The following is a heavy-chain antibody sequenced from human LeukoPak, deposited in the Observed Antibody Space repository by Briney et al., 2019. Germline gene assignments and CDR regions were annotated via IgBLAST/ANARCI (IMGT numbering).Heavy chain of an antibody. D-gene: IGHD2-8*01. CDR2: ITSNGNNK. CDR3: AKDRCSNGIGCLYYYMDV. CDR1: GFTFRSYT. J-gene: IGHJ6*03. V-gene: IGHV3-21*06. Sequence: GGSLRLSCAASGFTFRSYTMNWVRQAPGKGLEWVSSITSNGNNKYYTDSVKGRFTISRDNANNSLYLQMSSLRAEDTAVYYCAKDRCSNGIGCLYYYMDVWGKGTTVTISS.